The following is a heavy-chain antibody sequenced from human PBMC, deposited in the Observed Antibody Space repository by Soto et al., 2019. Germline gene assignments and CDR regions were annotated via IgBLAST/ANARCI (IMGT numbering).Heavy chain of an antibody. V-gene: IGHV1-18*01. D-gene: IGHD3-3*01. Sequence: GASVKVSCKASGYTFTSYGISWVRQAPGQGLEWMGWISAYNGNTNYAQKLQGRVTMTTDTSTSTAYMELRSLRSGDTAVYYCARGDFNYDFWSGSFAGTGFDYWGQGTLVTVSS. CDR2: ISAYNGNT. CDR3: ARGDFNYDFWSGSFAGTGFDY. J-gene: IGHJ4*02. CDR1: GYTFTSYG.